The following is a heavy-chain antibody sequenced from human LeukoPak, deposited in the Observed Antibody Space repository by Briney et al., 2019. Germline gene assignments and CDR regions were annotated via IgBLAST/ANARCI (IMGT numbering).Heavy chain of an antibody. V-gene: IGHV4-61*02. CDR2: IYTSGST. CDR1: GGSISSSSYY. CDR3: ARGYTSGWSPALDI. Sequence: PSETLSLTCTVSGGSISSSSYYWSWIRQPAGKGLEWIGRIYTSGSTNYNPSLKSRVTMSVDTSKNQFSLKLSSVTAADTAVYYCARGYTSGWSPALDIWGQGTMVTVSS. J-gene: IGHJ3*02. D-gene: IGHD6-19*01.